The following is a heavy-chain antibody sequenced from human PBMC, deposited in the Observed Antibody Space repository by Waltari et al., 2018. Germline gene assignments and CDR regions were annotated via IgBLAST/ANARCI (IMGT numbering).Heavy chain of an antibody. CDR3: SYYGDYDPYYFDY. Sequence: EVQLVESGGGLIQPGGSLRLSCAASGFTVSSNYMSWVRQAPGKGLELVSVIYSGGSTYYADSVKGRFTISRDNSKNTLYLQMNSLRAEDTAVYYCSYYGDYDPYYFDYWGQGTLVTVSS. D-gene: IGHD4-17*01. CDR1: GFTVSSNY. V-gene: IGHV3-53*01. J-gene: IGHJ4*02. CDR2: IYSGGST.